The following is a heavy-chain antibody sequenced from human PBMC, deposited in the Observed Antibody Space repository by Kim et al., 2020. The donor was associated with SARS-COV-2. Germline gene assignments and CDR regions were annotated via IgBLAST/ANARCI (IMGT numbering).Heavy chain of an antibody. Sequence: SQTLSLTCAISGDSVSSNSAAWNWIRQSPSRGLEWLGRTYYRSKWYNDYAVSVKSRITINPDTSKNQFSLQLNSVTPEDTAVYYCARDPMGGRLVGYYGMDVWGQGTTVTVSS. V-gene: IGHV6-1*01. J-gene: IGHJ6*02. D-gene: IGHD1-26*01. CDR3: ARDPMGGRLVGYYGMDV. CDR1: GDSVSSNSAA. CDR2: TYYRSKWYN.